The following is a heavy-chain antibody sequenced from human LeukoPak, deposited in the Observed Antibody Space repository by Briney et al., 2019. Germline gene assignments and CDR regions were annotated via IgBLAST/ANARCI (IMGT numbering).Heavy chain of an antibody. V-gene: IGHV4-30-4*01. D-gene: IGHD1-26*01. CDR3: ARLSQIWDVFDY. CDR2: IYYSGST. Sequence: SQTLSLTCTVSGGSISSGDYYWSWIRQPPGKGLEWIGYIYYSGSTYYNPSLKSRVTISVDTSKNQFSLKLSSVTAADTAVYYCARLSQIWDVFDYWGQGTLVTISS. CDR1: GGSISSGDYY. J-gene: IGHJ4*02.